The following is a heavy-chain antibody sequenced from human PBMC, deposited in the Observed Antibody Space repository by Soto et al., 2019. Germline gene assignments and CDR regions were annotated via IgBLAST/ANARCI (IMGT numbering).Heavy chain of an antibody. J-gene: IGHJ4*02. CDR3: ARVNTTLVDHFDC. CDR1: GFSVSATS. CDR2: MHRGGTT. V-gene: IGHV3-53*01. D-gene: IGHD5-18*01. Sequence: PGGSLRLSCVVSGFSVSATSIFWVRQATGKGLEWVSLMHRGGTTDNADSVKGRFTTSRDKSKNTLYLQMNGLRVEDTAVYYCARVNTTLVDHFDCCGQGTMVTVYS.